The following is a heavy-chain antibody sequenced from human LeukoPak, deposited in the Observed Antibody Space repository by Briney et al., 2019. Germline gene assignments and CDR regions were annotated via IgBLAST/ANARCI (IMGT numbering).Heavy chain of an antibody. CDR2: IYYTGKT. CDR1: GGSINSGSYY. CDR3: ARLNSRAFDFDY. J-gene: IGHJ4*02. V-gene: IGHV4-39*01. Sequence: SETLSLTCTVSGGSINSGSYYWGWLRQPPGKGLEWIGSIYYTGKTYYNPSLKSRATMSVDTSKNHFSLTLSSVTAADTAVYYCARLNSRAFDFDYWGQGTLVTVSS. D-gene: IGHD6-13*01.